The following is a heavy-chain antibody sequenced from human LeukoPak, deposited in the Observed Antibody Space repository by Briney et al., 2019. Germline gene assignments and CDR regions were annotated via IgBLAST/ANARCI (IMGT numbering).Heavy chain of an antibody. Sequence: KSSETLSLTCTVSGGSISSYYWSWIRQPPGKGLEWIGYIYTSGSTNYNPSLKSRVTISVDTSKNQFSLKLSSVTAADTAVYYCARHIVVVPAAIGGWFDPWGQETLVTVSS. CDR2: IYTSGST. D-gene: IGHD2-2*01. CDR3: ARHIVVVPAAIGGWFDP. J-gene: IGHJ5*02. CDR1: GGSISSYY. V-gene: IGHV4-4*09.